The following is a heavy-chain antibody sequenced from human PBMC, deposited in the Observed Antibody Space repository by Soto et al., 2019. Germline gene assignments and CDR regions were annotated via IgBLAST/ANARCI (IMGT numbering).Heavy chain of an antibody. CDR2: IYYSGST. CDR3: ARSGGELPVDYYYYYGMDV. J-gene: IGHJ6*02. CDR1: GGSVSSGSYY. Sequence: SETLSLTCTVSGGSVSSGSYYWSWIRQPPGKGLEWIGYIYYSGSTNYNPSPKSRVTISVDTSKNQFSLKLSSVTAADTAVYYCARSGGELPVDYYYYYGMDVWGQGTTVTVSS. V-gene: IGHV4-61*01. D-gene: IGHD1-26*01.